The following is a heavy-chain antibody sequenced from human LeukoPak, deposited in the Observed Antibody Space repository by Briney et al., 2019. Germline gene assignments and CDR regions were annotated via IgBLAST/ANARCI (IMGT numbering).Heavy chain of an antibody. Sequence: GGSLRLSCAASGFTVSNNFMNWVRQAPGKGLEWVSVIFDNGDTYYADSVRGRFTISRDNSKNTLYLQMNSLRVEDTAIYYCTGDAPAGAKLDSWGQGTLVTVSS. J-gene: IGHJ4*02. CDR3: TGDAPAGAKLDS. V-gene: IGHV3-66*01. CDR2: IFDNGDT. CDR1: GFTVSNNF. D-gene: IGHD3-10*01.